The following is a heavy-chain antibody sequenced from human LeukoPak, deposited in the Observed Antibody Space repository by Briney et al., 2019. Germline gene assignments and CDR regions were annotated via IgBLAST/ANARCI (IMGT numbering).Heavy chain of an antibody. CDR2: IYISGST. Sequence: PSETLSLTCTVSGGSISSYYWSWIRQPPGKGLEWIGYIYISGSTNYNPSLKSRVTISVDTSKNQFSLKLSSVTAADTAVYYCARTDYDSSAFGYWGQGTLVTVSS. CDR1: GGSISSYY. CDR3: ARTDYDSSAFGY. J-gene: IGHJ4*02. V-gene: IGHV4-4*09. D-gene: IGHD3-22*01.